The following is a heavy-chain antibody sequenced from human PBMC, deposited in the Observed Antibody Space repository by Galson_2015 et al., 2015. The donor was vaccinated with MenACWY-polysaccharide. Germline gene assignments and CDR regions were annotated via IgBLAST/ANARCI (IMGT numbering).Heavy chain of an antibody. CDR3: ARDTPGIEDFDY. CDR2: IDTSGTST. CDR1: GFTFRSHD. Sequence: LRLSCAVSGFTFRSHDMNWVRQAPGKGLEWVSYIDTSGTSTKYADSVKGRFIMSRDNAKNSLYLQMNSLRLEDTAVYYCARDTPGIEDFDYWGQGILVTVSS. V-gene: IGHV3-48*03. J-gene: IGHJ4*02. D-gene: IGHD1-1*01.